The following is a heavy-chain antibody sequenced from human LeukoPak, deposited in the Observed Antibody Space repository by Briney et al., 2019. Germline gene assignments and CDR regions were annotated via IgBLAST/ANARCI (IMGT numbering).Heavy chain of an antibody. V-gene: IGHV4-34*01. D-gene: IGHD1-14*01. CDR3: ARPRTGGRHPFDY. CDR1: GGSISNYY. Sequence: NPSETLSLTCTVSGGSISNYYWSWIRQPPGKGLEWIGEINHSGSTNYNPSLKSRVTISVDTSKNQFSLKLSSVTAADTAVYYCARPRTGGRHPFDYWGQGTLVTVSS. CDR2: INHSGST. J-gene: IGHJ4*02.